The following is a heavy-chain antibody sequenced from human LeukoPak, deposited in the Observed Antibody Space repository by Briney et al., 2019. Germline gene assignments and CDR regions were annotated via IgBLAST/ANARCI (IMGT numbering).Heavy chain of an antibody. V-gene: IGHV4-39*07. CDR1: GGSISSSSYY. D-gene: IGHD3-3*01. CDR2: IYYSGST. CDR3: ARVSWYYDFWSSYYMDV. J-gene: IGHJ6*03. Sequence: PSETLSLTCTVSGGSISSSSYYWGWIRQPPGKGLEWIGSIYYSGSTNYNPSLKSRVTISVDTSKNQFSLKLSSVTAADTAVYYCARVSWYYDFWSSYYMDVWGKGTTVTVSS.